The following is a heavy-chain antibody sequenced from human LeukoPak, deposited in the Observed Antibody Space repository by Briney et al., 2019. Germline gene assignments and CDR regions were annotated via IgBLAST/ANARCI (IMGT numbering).Heavy chain of an antibody. CDR2: IKQDGSEK. V-gene: IGHV3-7*04. CDR3: ARDFAAAGYFDY. Sequence: GGSLRLSCAASGFCFSSYWMSWVRQGPGKGLEWVASIKQDGSEKRHVDSVKGRFSISRDNAKNSLYLEMNSLRAEDTAVYYCARDFAAAGYFDYWGQGTLVTVSS. D-gene: IGHD6-13*01. CDR1: GFCFSSYW. J-gene: IGHJ4*02.